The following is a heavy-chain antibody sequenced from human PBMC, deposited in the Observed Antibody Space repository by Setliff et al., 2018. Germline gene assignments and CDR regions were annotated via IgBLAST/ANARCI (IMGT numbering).Heavy chain of an antibody. CDR1: GGSISSGSYY. V-gene: IGHV4-61*09. D-gene: IGHD5-18*01. Sequence: PSETLSLTCTVSGGSISSGSYYWSWIRQPAGKGLEWIGHIYTSGSTNYNPSLKSRVTISVDTSKNQFSLMLTSVTAADTAIYYCAGRPQNTPMGPCDYWGQGTLVTVSS. J-gene: IGHJ4*02. CDR2: IYTSGST. CDR3: AGRPQNTPMGPCDY.